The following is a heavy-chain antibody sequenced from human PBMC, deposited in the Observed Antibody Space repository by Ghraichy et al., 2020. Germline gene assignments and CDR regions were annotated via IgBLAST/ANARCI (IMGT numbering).Heavy chain of an antibody. CDR1: GFTFSSYW. Sequence: GGSLRLSCAASGFTFSSYWMSWVRQAPGKGLEWVANIKQDGSEKYYVDSVKDRFTISRDNAKNSLYLQMNSLRAEDTAVYYCARDKYCSSTSCSPDAFDIWGQGTMVTVSS. CDR2: IKQDGSEK. D-gene: IGHD2-2*01. CDR3: ARDKYCSSTSCSPDAFDI. J-gene: IGHJ3*02. V-gene: IGHV3-7*01.